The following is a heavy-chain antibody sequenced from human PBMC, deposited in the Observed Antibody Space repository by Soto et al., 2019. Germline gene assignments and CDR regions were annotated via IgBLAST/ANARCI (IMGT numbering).Heavy chain of an antibody. V-gene: IGHV4-28*01. CDR3: AKIASSGRGPWFDP. CDR2: INYSGST. CDR1: GYSISSSNW. Sequence: SETLSLTCAVSGYSISSSNWWGWIRQPPGKGLEWIGYINYSGSTYYNPSLKSRVTMSVDTSKNQFSLKLSSVTAVDTAVYYCAKIASSGRGPWFDPWGQGTLVTVSS. J-gene: IGHJ5*02. D-gene: IGHD2-15*01.